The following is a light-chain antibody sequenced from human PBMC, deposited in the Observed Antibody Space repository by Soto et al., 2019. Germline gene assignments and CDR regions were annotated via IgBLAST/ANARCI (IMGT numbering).Light chain of an antibody. V-gene: IGLV1-47*01. CDR1: SSNIGSKY. CDR2: RNN. CDR3: AAWDDSLSGPV. J-gene: IGLJ2*01. Sequence: QLVLTQPPSASGTPGQRVTISCSGSSSNIGSKYVYWYQQLPGTAPKLLIYRNNQRPSGVPDRFSGSKSGTSASLAISALRSEDEADYYCAAWDDSLSGPVFGGGTKLTVL.